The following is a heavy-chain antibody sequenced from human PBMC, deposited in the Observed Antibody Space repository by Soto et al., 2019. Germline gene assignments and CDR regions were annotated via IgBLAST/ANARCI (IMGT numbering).Heavy chain of an antibody. D-gene: IGHD2-2*02. J-gene: IGHJ6*02. CDR1: GFTFSSYG. V-gene: IGHV3-30*03. Sequence: QVQLVESGGGVVQPGRSLRLSCAASGFTFSSYGMHWVRQAPGKGLEWVAVISYDGSNKYYADSVKGRFTISRDNSKNTLYLQMNSLRAEDTAGYYCASGGIYCSSTSCYRYYYYGMDVWGQGTTVTVSS. CDR2: ISYDGSNK. CDR3: ASGGIYCSSTSCYRYYYYGMDV.